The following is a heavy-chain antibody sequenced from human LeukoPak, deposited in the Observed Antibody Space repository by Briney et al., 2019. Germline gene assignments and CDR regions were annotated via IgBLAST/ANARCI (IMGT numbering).Heavy chain of an antibody. CDR1: GFTFSSYT. CDR3: ARDLGQYYDTSDNWFDP. D-gene: IGHD3-22*01. Sequence: PGGSLRLSCAASGFTFSSYTMNWVRQAPGKGLEWVSSISRSSSYIYYADSMKGRFTISRDNANNSLFLQMNSLRAEDTAVYYCARDLGQYYDTSDNWFDPWGQGTLVTVSS. CDR2: ISRSSSYI. J-gene: IGHJ5*02. V-gene: IGHV3-21*01.